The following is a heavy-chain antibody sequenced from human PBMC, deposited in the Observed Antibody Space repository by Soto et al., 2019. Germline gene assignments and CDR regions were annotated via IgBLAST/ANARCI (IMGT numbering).Heavy chain of an antibody. D-gene: IGHD4-4*01. CDR3: ARFDYSNRDAHYFDY. CDR2: VYHSGST. J-gene: IGHJ4*02. V-gene: IGHV4-4*02. CDR1: GGSISSSNW. Sequence: SETLSLTCAVSGGSISSSNWWSWVRQPPGKGLEWIGEVYHSGSTNYNPSLKSRVTISVDKSKNQFSLKLSSVTAADTAVYYCARFDYSNRDAHYFDYWGQGTLVTVSS.